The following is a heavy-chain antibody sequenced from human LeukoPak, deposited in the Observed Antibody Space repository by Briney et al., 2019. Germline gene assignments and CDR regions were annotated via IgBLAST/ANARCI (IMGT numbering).Heavy chain of an antibody. CDR3: ARGLTVLRFLEWLPRHDAFDI. V-gene: IGHV4-34*01. CDR2: INHSGST. Sequence: SETLSLTCAVYGGSFSGYYWGWIRQPPGKGLEWIGEINHSGSTNYNPSLKSRVTISVDTSKNQFSLKLSSVTAADTAVYYCARGLTVLRFLEWLPRHDAFDIWGQGTMVTVSS. J-gene: IGHJ3*02. D-gene: IGHD3-3*01. CDR1: GGSFSGYY.